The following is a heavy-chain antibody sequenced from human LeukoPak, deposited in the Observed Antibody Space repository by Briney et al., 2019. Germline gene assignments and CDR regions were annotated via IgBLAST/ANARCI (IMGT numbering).Heavy chain of an antibody. CDR1: GYTFTSYG. J-gene: IGHJ4*02. D-gene: IGHD2-15*01. Sequence: AAVKVSCKASGYTFTSYGISWVRQAPGQGLEWMGWISAYNGNTNYAQKLQGRVTMTTDTSTSTAYMELRSLRSDDTAVYYCARDRYCSGGSCYSDIDYWGQGTLVTVSS. CDR2: ISAYNGNT. V-gene: IGHV1-18*01. CDR3: ARDRYCSGGSCYSDIDY.